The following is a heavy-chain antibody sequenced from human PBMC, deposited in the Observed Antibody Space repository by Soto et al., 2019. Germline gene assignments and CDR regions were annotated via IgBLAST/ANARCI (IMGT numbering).Heavy chain of an antibody. CDR3: ARVGQIYYYYYGMDV. V-gene: IGHV1-46*01. CDR2: INPSGGST. Sequence: ASVKVSCKASGYTFTSYYMHWVRQAPGQGLEWMGIINPSGGSTSYAQKFQGRVTMTRDTSTSTVYMELSSLRSEDTAVYYCARVGQIYYYYYGMDVWGQGTTVTVSS. J-gene: IGHJ6*02. CDR1: GYTFTSYY.